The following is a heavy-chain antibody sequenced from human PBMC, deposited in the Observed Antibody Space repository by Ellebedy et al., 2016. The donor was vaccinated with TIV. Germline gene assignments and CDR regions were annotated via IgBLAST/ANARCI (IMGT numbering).Heavy chain of an antibody. J-gene: IGHJ4*02. CDR2: IYYSGST. CDR3: AKLDYSNYYFDY. Sequence: MPSETLSLTCTVSGGSISSSSYYWGWIRQPPGKGLEWIGSIYYSGSTYYNPSLKSLVTISVDTSKNHFSLKLSSVTAADTAVYYCAKLDYSNYYFDYWGQGTLVTVSS. CDR1: GGSISSSSYY. D-gene: IGHD4-11*01. V-gene: IGHV4-39*01.